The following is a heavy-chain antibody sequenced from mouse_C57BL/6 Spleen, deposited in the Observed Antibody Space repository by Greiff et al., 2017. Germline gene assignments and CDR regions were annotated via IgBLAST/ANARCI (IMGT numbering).Heavy chain of an antibody. V-gene: IGHV5-12*01. Sequence: EVMLVESGGGLVQPGGSLKLSCAASGFTFSDYYMYWVRQTPEKRLEWVAYISNGGGSTYYPDTVKGRFTISRDNAKNTLYLQLSRLTSEDTAMYYCARPSYYYGGAMDYWGQGTSVTVSS. CDR1: GFTFSDYY. D-gene: IGHD1-1*01. CDR2: ISNGGGST. CDR3: ARPSYYYGGAMDY. J-gene: IGHJ4*01.